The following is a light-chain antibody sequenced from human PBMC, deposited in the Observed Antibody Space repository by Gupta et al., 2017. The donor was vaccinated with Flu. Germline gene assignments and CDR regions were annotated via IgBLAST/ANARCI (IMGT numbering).Light chain of an antibody. V-gene: IGLV2-14*03. Sequence: TNTCTEGSSDVGGYDDVSWYQQHPGKAPKLMIYDVTNRPSGVPNRFSGSKSGNTASLTISGLQAEDEADYYCSAYITTTIEVEFGGGTKLTVL. CDR3: SAYITTTIEVE. CDR1: SSDVGGYDD. CDR2: DVT. J-gene: IGLJ2*01.